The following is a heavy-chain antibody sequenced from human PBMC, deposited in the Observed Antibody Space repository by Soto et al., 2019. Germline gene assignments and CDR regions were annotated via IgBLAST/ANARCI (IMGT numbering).Heavy chain of an antibody. J-gene: IGHJ4*02. Sequence: GASVKVSCKASGYTFTSFGISWVRQARGQGLEWLGWISVYNGDTEFPQSLQGRVTITRDTSASTAYMELSSLRSEDTAVYYCARSVAAAGLDYWGQGTLVTVSS. CDR1: GYTFTSFG. D-gene: IGHD6-13*01. V-gene: IGHV1-18*04. CDR2: ISVYNGDT. CDR3: ARSVAAAGLDY.